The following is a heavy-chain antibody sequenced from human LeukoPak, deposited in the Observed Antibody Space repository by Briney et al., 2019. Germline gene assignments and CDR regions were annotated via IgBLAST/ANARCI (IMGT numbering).Heavy chain of an antibody. Sequence: SVKVSCKASGGTFSSYAISWVRQAPGQGLEWMGGIIPIFGTANYAQKFQGRVTITADKSTSTAYMELSSLRSEDTAVYYCARQPTYSSGWYLFDYWGQGTLVTVSS. CDR3: ARQPTYSSGWYLFDY. J-gene: IGHJ4*02. CDR1: GGTFSSYA. D-gene: IGHD6-19*01. CDR2: IIPIFGTA. V-gene: IGHV1-69*06.